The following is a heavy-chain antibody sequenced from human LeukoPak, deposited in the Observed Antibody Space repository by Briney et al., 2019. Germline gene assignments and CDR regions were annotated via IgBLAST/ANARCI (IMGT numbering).Heavy chain of an antibody. CDR1: GFTNAW. CDR2: IKSKTDGGTT. J-gene: IGHJ3*02. CDR3: TTAPAPFDI. V-gene: IGHV3-15*01. Sequence: GRSLRLSCAASGFTNAWMSWVRQAPGKGLEWVGRIKSKTDGGTTDYAAPVKGRFTISRDDSKNTLYLQMNSLKTEDTAVYYCTTAPAPFDIWGQGTMVTVSS.